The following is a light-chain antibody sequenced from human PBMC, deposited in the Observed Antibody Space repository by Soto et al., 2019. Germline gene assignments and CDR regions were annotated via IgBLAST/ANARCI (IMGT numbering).Light chain of an antibody. Sequence: DIQMTQSPSSLSASVGDRVTITCRAGQSTSIYVNWYQHKPGKAPKLLIYAASSLQIGVPSRFSGSESGTDFTLTISSLQPEDFANYYCQQSYSTPYPFGQGTKLEIK. J-gene: IGKJ2*01. CDR2: AAS. CDR1: QSTSIY. V-gene: IGKV1-39*01. CDR3: QQSYSTPYP.